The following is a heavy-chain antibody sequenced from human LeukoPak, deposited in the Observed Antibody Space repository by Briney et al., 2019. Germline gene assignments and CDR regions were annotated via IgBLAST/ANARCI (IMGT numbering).Heavy chain of an antibody. V-gene: IGHV4-34*01. CDR1: GGSFSGYY. J-gene: IGHJ2*01. CDR3: AREEDYSNSGYWYFDL. D-gene: IGHD4-11*01. CDR2: INHSGST. Sequence: SETLSLTCAVYGGSFSGYYWSWIRQPPGKGLEWIGEINHSGSTNYNPSLKSRVTISVDTSKNQFSLKLSSVTAADTAVYYCAREEDYSNSGYWYFDLWGRGTLVTDSS.